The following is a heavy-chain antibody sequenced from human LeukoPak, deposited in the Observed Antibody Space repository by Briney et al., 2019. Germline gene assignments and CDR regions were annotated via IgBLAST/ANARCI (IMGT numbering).Heavy chain of an antibody. D-gene: IGHD1-26*01. CDR2: ISAYNDHT. V-gene: IGHV1-18*01. J-gene: IGHJ6*03. CDR1: GYTFITYG. CDR3: ARAGNGWDPLQYSYFYLDV. Sequence: GASVKVSCKASGYTFITYGISWVRQAPGQGLEWMGWISAYNDHTNYAQKLQGRVTMTTDTSTSTAYMELRNLRSDDTAVYYCARAGNGWDPLQYSYFYLDVWGKGTTVTVSS.